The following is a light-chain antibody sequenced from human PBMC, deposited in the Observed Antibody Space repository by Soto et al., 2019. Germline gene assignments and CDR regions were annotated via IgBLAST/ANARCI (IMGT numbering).Light chain of an antibody. V-gene: IGKV1-9*01. CDR3: QQLNSYPLT. Sequence: DIQLTQSPSFLSASVGDRVTITCRASQGISTFLAWYQRKPGKAPKLLIYAASILQSGVPSRFRGSGSGTDFTLTISRLQPEDFATYFCQQLNSYPLTFGGGTKVDIK. CDR2: AAS. J-gene: IGKJ4*01. CDR1: QGISTF.